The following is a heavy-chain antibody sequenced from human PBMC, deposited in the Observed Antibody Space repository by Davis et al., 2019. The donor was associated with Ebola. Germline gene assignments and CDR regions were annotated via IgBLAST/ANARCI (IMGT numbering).Heavy chain of an antibody. CDR1: GYTFTNYA. D-gene: IGHD5-18*01. CDR2: ITAGNDNT. V-gene: IGHV1-3*01. Sequence: AASVKVSCKASGYTFTNYAMHWVRQAPGQRLEWMGWITAGNDNTRYSQKFQGRVTMTRDTSTSTVYMELSSLRSEDTAVYYCARGRYSYGPWGDYGMDVWGKETTVTVSS. CDR3: ARGRYSYGPWGDYGMDV. J-gene: IGHJ6*04.